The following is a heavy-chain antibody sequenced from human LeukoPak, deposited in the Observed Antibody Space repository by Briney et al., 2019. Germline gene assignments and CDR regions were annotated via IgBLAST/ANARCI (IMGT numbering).Heavy chain of an antibody. CDR1: GFTFSSYA. CDR3: AMWRRDMGFDY. V-gene: IGHV3-30*04. D-gene: IGHD2-15*01. J-gene: IGHJ4*02. CDR2: ISYDGSNK. Sequence: PGGSLRLSCAASGFTFSSYAMHWVRQAPGKGLEWVAVISYDGSNKYYADSVKGRFTISRDNSKNTLYLQMNSLRAEDTAIYYCAMWRRDMGFDYWGQGTLVTVSS.